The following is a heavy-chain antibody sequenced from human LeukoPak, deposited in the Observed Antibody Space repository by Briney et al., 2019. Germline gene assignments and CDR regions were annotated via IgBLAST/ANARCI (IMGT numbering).Heavy chain of an antibody. Sequence: SETLSLTCTVSGDSISRNYWSWIREPPGKGGEWIGDIHYSGITKYDPSLKCRVTMSVDTSKNQFSLKLGSVTAADTAVYYCARVQNPTWGPCSGCSCQASYFDSWGQGTLVAVSS. CDR1: GDSISRNY. D-gene: IGHD2-15*01. V-gene: IGHV4-59*01. J-gene: IGHJ4*02. CDR3: ARVQNPTWGPCSGCSCQASYFDS. CDR2: IHYSGIT.